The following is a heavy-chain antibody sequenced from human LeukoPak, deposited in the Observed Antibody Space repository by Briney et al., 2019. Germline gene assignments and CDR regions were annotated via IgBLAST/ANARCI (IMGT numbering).Heavy chain of an antibody. Sequence: SETLSLTCTVSGGSFSRYYWSWIRQPPGKGPEWIGYIYYSGSTTYNPSLKSRVTISLDTSKNQFSLKLSSVTAADTAVYYCARDGYTYGYGAVDIWGQGTMVTVSS. V-gene: IGHV4-59*01. D-gene: IGHD5-18*01. CDR3: ARDGYTYGYGAVDI. J-gene: IGHJ3*02. CDR1: GGSFSRYY. CDR2: IYYSGST.